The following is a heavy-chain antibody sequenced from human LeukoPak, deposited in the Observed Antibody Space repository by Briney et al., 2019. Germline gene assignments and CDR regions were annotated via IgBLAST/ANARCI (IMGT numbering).Heavy chain of an antibody. Sequence: GGSLRLSCAASGFTFSNYAIHWVRQAPGKGLEWVAVTSYDGSNKYYADSVKGRSTIFRDNANNTLYLQMNSLRAEDTAVYYCVRDLGGRSGHWGQGTLVTVSS. D-gene: IGHD1-26*01. J-gene: IGHJ4*02. CDR3: VRDLGGRSGH. CDR2: TSYDGSNK. V-gene: IGHV3-30*04. CDR1: GFTFSNYA.